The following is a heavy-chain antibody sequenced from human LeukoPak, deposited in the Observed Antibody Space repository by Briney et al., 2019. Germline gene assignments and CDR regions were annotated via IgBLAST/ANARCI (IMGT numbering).Heavy chain of an antibody. V-gene: IGHV3-30*04. CDR3: AKGGKYDILTGYPRSRLLGDY. J-gene: IGHJ4*02. CDR2: ISYDGSNK. CDR1: GFTFSSYA. D-gene: IGHD3-9*01. Sequence: PGGSLRLSCAASGFTFSSYAMHWVRQAPGEGLEWVAVISYDGSNKYYADSVKGRFTISRDNSKNTLYLQMNSLRPEDTAVYYCAKGGKYDILTGYPRSRLLGDYWGQGTLVTVSS.